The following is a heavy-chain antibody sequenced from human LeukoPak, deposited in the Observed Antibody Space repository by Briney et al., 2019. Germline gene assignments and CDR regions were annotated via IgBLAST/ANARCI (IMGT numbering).Heavy chain of an antibody. J-gene: IGHJ5*02. D-gene: IGHD2-15*01. Sequence: ASVKVSCKTSGYTFTGYYLHWVRQAPGQGLEWMGLINPSGGSTSYAQKFQGRVTMTRDTSTSTVYMELSSLRSEDTAVYYCARGIVVVVAARDNWFDPWGQGTLVTVSS. V-gene: IGHV1-46*01. CDR2: INPSGGST. CDR1: GYTFTGYY. CDR3: ARGIVVVVAARDNWFDP.